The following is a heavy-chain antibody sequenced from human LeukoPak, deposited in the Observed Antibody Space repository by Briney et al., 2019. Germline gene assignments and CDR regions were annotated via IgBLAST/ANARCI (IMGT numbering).Heavy chain of an antibody. J-gene: IGHJ4*02. CDR2: ISSSSSYI. Sequence: GGSLGLSCAASGFTFSSYSMNWVRQAPGKGLEWVSSISSSSSYIYYADSVKGRFTISRDNAKNSLYLQMNSLRAEDTAVYYCARVRYSGYEFDYWGQGTLVTVSS. V-gene: IGHV3-21*01. CDR1: GFTFSSYS. CDR3: ARVRYSGYEFDY. D-gene: IGHD5-12*01.